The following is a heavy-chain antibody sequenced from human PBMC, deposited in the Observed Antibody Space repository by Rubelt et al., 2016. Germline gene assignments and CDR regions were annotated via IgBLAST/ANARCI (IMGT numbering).Heavy chain of an antibody. CDR2: MNPNSGNT. V-gene: IGHV1-8*01. CDR3: ARAPQVSSSPGIDY. Sequence: QVQPVQSGAEVKKPGASVKVSCKASGYTFTSYDINWVRQATGQGLEWMGWMNPNSGNTGYAQKFQGRVTMTRNTSISTAYMGLSSLRSEDTAVYYCARAPQVSSSPGIDYWGQGTLVTVSS. D-gene: IGHD6-6*01. CDR1: GYTFTSYD. J-gene: IGHJ4*02.